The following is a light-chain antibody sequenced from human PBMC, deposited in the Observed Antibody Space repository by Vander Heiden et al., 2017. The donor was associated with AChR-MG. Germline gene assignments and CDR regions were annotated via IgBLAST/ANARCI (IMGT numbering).Light chain of an antibody. CDR1: QSVSSY. Sequence: EIVLTQSPATLSLSPGERATLPCRASQSVSSYLAWYQQKPGQAPRLLIYDASSRVIGIPARFSGSGSGTDFTLTISSLEPEDFAVYYCQQRSSWPLTFGGWTKVEIK. CDR2: DAS. V-gene: IGKV3-11*01. CDR3: QQRSSWPLT. J-gene: IGKJ4*01.